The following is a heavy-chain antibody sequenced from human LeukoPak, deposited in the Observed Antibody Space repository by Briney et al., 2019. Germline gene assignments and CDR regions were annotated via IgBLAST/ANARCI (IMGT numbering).Heavy chain of an antibody. CDR2: IYHSGST. Sequence: SETLSLTCAVSGGSISSGGYSWGWIRQPPGKGLEWIGYIYHSGSTYYNPSLKSRVTISVDRSKNQFSLKLSSVTAADTAVYYCARADGDYPLDAFDIWGQGTMVTVSS. CDR1: GGSISSGGYS. V-gene: IGHV4-30-2*01. CDR3: ARADGDYPLDAFDI. D-gene: IGHD4-17*01. J-gene: IGHJ3*02.